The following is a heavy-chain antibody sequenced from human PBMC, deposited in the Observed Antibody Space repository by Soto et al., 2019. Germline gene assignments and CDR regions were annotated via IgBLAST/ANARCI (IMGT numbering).Heavy chain of an antibody. V-gene: IGHV1-2*02. CDR1: GYTFTGYY. D-gene: IGHD3-3*01. Sequence: GASVKVSCKASGYTFTGYYMHWVRQAPGQGLEWMGWINPNSGGTNYAQKFQGRVTMTRDTSISTAYMELSRLRSDDTAVYYCARGSQTYYDFWSGYSGNWFDPWGQGTLVTVSS. J-gene: IGHJ5*02. CDR2: INPNSGGT. CDR3: ARGSQTYYDFWSGYSGNWFDP.